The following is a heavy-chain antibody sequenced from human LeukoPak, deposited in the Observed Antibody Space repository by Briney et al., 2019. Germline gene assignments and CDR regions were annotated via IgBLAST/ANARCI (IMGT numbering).Heavy chain of an antibody. CDR2: IYSGGST. V-gene: IGHV3-66*01. J-gene: IGHJ4*02. CDR3: ARGSGPIEGAFDY. Sequence: PGGSLRHSCAASGISISSYAMSWVRQAPGKGLEWVSVIYSGGSTYYADSVKGRFTISRDNSKNTLYLQMNSLRAEDTAVYYCARGSGPIEGAFDYWGQGTLVTVSS. D-gene: IGHD5-12*01. CDR1: GISISSYA.